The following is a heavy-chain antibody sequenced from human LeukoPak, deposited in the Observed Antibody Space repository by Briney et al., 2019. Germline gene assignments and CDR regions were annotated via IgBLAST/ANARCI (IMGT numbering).Heavy chain of an antibody. CDR2: ISLSGLT. CDR3: ARDSLYVTNFFDP. J-gene: IGHJ5*02. CDR1: GGSITSTNW. V-gene: IGHV4-4*02. D-gene: IGHD2-8*01. Sequence: PSETLSLTCGVSGGSITSTNWWSWVRQPPGQGLERIGEISLSGLTNYNPSLKSRVTMALDKSKNHLSLNLRSVTAADTAVYYCARDSLYVTNFFDPWGQGTLVTVSS.